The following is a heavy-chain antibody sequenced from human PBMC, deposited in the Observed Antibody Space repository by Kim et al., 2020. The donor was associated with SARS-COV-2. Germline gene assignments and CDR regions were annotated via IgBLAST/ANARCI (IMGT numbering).Heavy chain of an antibody. CDR2: IKWNGGRK. J-gene: IGHJ6*03. CDR1: GFTFDDYG. Sequence: GGSLRLSCAASGFTFDDYGMSWVRQAPGKGLEWVAGIKWNGGRKGYADSVKGRFTISRDNAKNSLYLQMNRLRAEDTALYHCARGGAAAPVTLSYSYNSMNVRGDGTTVTISS. CDR3: ARGGAAAPVTLSYSYNSMNV. D-gene: IGHD6-13*01. V-gene: IGHV3-20*01.